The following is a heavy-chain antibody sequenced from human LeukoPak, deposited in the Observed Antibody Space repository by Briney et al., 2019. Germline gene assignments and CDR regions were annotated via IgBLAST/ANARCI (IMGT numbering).Heavy chain of an antibody. J-gene: IGHJ6*02. CDR1: GFTFSGSA. CDR3: SAAVGTDVYDYGMDV. Sequence: GGSLRLSCAASGFTFSGSAMHWVRQASGKGLEWGGRIRSKANTYATAYAASVKGRFSISRDDSKNTAYLQLNSLKTEDTAVYYCSAAVGTDVYDYGMDVWGQGTTVTVSS. CDR2: IRSKANTYAT. V-gene: IGHV3-73*01. D-gene: IGHD6-13*01.